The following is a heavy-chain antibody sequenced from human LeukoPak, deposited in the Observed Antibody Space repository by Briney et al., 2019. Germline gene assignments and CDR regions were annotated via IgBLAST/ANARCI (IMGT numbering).Heavy chain of an antibody. CDR2: IWYDGSNK. V-gene: IGHV3-33*06. D-gene: IGHD5-24*01. J-gene: IGHJ4*02. CDR1: GFTFNSYG. CDR3: AKDRRWLQSPLDY. Sequence: GGSLRLSCAVSGFTFNSYGMHWVRHAPGKALEWVTDIWYDGSNKYYADSVKRRFTISRDNSKNTLYLQMNSLRAEDTAVYYCAKDRRWLQSPLDYWGQGTLVTVSS.